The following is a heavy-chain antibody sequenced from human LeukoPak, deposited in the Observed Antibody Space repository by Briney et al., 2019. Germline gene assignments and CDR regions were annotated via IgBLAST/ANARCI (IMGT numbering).Heavy chain of an antibody. CDR2: IIPIFGTA. D-gene: IGHD3-22*01. CDR3: VLTYDSSGYHDY. Sequence: SVKVSCKASGGTFSSYAISWVRQAPGQGLEWMGRIIPIFGTANYAQKFQGRVTISTDESTSTAYMELSSLRSEDTAVYYCVLTYDSSGYHDYWGQGTLVTVSS. J-gene: IGHJ4*02. V-gene: IGHV1-69*05. CDR1: GGTFSSYA.